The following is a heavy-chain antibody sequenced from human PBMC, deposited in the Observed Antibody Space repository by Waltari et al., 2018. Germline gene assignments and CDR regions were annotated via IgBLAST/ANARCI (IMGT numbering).Heavy chain of an antibody. D-gene: IGHD3-3*01. Sequence: EVQLVESGGGVVQPGRSLRLSCAASGFSLSRYWMHWVRLVPGKGLMWVSRISGDWSDGIYADSVKGRFTISRDNAKNSLYLQMNSLRAEDTAIYYCVRDTLEWTSSTPHFDYWGQGALVTVSS. CDR2: ISGDWSDG. CDR3: VRDTLEWTSSTPHFDY. V-gene: IGHV3-74*01. CDR1: GFSLSRYW. J-gene: IGHJ4*02.